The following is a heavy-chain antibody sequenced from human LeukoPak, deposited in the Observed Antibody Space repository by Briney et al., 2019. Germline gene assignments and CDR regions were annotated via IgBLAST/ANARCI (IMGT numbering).Heavy chain of an antibody. D-gene: IGHD1-7*01. CDR1: GFTFGDYA. V-gene: IGHV3-49*04. Sequence: GGSLRLPCTASGFTFGDYAMSWVRQAPGKGLEGVGFIRSKAYGGTTEYAASVKGRFTISRDDSKSIAYLQMNSLRAEDTAIYYCAKLGGPYNWDYAGLNYMDVWGKGTTFTVSS. CDR3: AKLGGPYNWDYAGLNYMDV. CDR2: IRSKAYGGTT. J-gene: IGHJ6*03.